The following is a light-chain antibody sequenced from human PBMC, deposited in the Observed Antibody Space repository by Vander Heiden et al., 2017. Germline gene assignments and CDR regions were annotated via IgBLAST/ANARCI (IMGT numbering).Light chain of an antibody. J-gene: IGLJ3*02. CDR3: SSFTGASTLV. Sequence: ALTQPASASGSLGQSITISCSGTSSDIGAYFFVSWYQQRPGNAPKLIIYEVNNRPSGVSSRFSGSKSGNTASLTISGLQAADEAYYHCSSFTGASTLVFGGGTKVTVL. CDR2: EVN. CDR1: SSDIGAYFF. V-gene: IGLV2-14*01.